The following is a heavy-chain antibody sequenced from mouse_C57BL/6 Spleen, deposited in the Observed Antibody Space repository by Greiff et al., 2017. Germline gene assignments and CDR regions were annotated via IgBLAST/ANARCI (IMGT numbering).Heavy chain of an antibody. V-gene: IGHV3-6*01. CDR3: ARAGEYEGYFDY. CDR2: ISYDGSN. Sequence: ESGPGLVKPSQSLSLTCSVTGYSITSGYYWNWIRQFPGNKLEWMGYISYDGSNNYNPSLKNRISITRDTSKNQFFLKLNSVTTEDTATYYCARAGEYEGYFDYWGQGTTLTVSS. CDR1: GYSITSGYY. J-gene: IGHJ2*01. D-gene: IGHD5-2*01.